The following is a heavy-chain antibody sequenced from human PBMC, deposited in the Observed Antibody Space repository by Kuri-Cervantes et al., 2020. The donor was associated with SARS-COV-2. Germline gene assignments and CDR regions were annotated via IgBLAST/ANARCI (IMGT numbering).Heavy chain of an antibody. D-gene: IGHD2-2*03. Sequence: GSLRLSCTVSGGSISSSSYYWGWIRQPPGKGLEWIGSIYYSGSTYYNPSLKSRVTISVDTSKNQFSLKLSSVTAADTAVYYCARLDGYCSSTSCHFVGPSGWFDPWGQGTLVTVSS. J-gene: IGHJ5*02. CDR1: GGSISSSSYY. V-gene: IGHV4-39*01. CDR3: ARLDGYCSSTSCHFVGPSGWFDP. CDR2: IYYSGST.